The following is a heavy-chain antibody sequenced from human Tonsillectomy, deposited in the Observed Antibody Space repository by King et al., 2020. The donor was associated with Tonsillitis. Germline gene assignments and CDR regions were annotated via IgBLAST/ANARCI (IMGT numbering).Heavy chain of an antibody. D-gene: IGHD3-9*01. CDR1: GGSFSGYY. CDR2: INHSGST. V-gene: IGHV4-34*01. J-gene: IGHJ5*02. CDR3: ARGGVDWLSSYNWFDP. Sequence: QVQLQQWGAGLLKPSETLSLTCAVYGGSFSGYYWSWIRQPPGKGLEWIGEINHSGSTNYNPSLKSRVTISVDTSKNQFSLKLSSVTAADTAVYYCARGGVDWLSSYNWFDPWGQGTLVTVSS.